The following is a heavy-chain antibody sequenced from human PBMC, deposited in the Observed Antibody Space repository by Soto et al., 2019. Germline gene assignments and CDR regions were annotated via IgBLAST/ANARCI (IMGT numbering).Heavy chain of an antibody. D-gene: IGHD3-10*01. CDR2: IYWDDDK. J-gene: IGHJ4*02. V-gene: IGHV2-5*02. CDR3: AHRRTVRGVIL. CDR1: GLLVSTTGLG. Sequence: QITLKESGPTLVKPTQPLTLTCTFSGLLVSTTGLGVGWIRQPPGKALEWLALIYWDDDKRYSPSLKSTLTNTNDPPKYQVVLTMTIMDPMDTATYYCAHRRTVRGVILWRQGTLVTVSS.